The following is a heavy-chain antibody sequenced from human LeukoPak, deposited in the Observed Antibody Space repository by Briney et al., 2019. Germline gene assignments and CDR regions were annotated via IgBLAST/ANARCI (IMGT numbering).Heavy chain of an antibody. CDR2: IYYSGST. CDR3: ARDALTGDRDY. Sequence: SQTLSLTCTVSGGSISSGGYYCSWIRQHPGKGLEWIGYIYYSGSTYYNPSLKSRVTISVDTSKSQFSLKLSSVTAADTAVYYCARDALTGDRDYWGEGTLVTVSS. J-gene: IGHJ4*02. V-gene: IGHV4-31*03. D-gene: IGHD7-27*01. CDR1: GGSISSGGYY.